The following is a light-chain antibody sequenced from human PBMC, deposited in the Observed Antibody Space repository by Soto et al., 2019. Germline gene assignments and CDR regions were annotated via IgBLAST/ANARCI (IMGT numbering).Light chain of an antibody. CDR1: QSISSW. CDR3: QQYTSYSQRT. CDR2: DAS. V-gene: IGKV1-5*01. Sequence: DIQMTQSPSTLSASVGDRVTITCRASQSISSWLAWYQQKPGKAPKLLIYDASSLKSGVPSRFSGSGSGTEFTLTSSSLQPDDFATYYCQQYTSYSQRTFGQGTKVEIK. J-gene: IGKJ1*01.